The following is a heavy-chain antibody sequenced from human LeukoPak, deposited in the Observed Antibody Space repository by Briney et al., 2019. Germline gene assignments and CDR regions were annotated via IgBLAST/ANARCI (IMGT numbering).Heavy chain of an antibody. CDR3: AELGITMIGGV. CDR1: GFTFNSYG. CDR2: ISYDGNDK. D-gene: IGHD3-10*02. J-gene: IGHJ6*04. V-gene: IGHV3-30*18. Sequence: GGSLRLSCAASGFTFNSYGMHWVRQAPGKGLEWVAVISYDGNDKFYRDSVKGRFTISRDNSKNTLYLQMNSLRAEDTAVYYCAELGITMIGGVWGKGTTVTISS.